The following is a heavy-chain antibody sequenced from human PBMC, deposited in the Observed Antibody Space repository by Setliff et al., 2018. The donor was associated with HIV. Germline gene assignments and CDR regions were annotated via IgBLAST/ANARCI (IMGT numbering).Heavy chain of an antibody. V-gene: IGHV4-39*07. Sequence: SETLSLTCTVSGGSISSSVYYWIWIRQPPGKGLEWIGEINHSGSTHYNPSLKSRFTISVDTSKNQISLKLTSVTAADTAVYYCAGGEVRSRYVSSRAPFYHYYYYMDVWGKGTTVTVSS. CDR2: INHSGST. D-gene: IGHD6-13*01. CDR1: GGSISSSVYY. CDR3: AGGEVRSRYVSSRAPFYHYYYYMDV. J-gene: IGHJ6*03.